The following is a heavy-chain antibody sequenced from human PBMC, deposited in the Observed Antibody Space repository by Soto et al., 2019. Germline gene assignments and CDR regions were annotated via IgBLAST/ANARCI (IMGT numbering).Heavy chain of an antibody. CDR2: IWYDGSNK. Sequence: PGGSLRLSCAASGFTFSSYGMHWVRQAPGKGLEWVAVIWYDGSNKYYADSVKGRFTISRDNSKNTLYLQMNSLRAEDTAVYYCARGRDSYGPRLGYGMDVWGRGTTVTVSS. J-gene: IGHJ6*02. CDR1: GFTFSSYG. D-gene: IGHD5-18*01. CDR3: ARGRDSYGPRLGYGMDV. V-gene: IGHV3-33*01.